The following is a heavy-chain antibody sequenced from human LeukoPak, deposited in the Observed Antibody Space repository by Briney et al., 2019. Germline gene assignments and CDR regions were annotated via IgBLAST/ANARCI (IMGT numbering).Heavy chain of an antibody. D-gene: IGHD3-22*01. CDR3: ARDANTHYYYDSSGYTASDY. Sequence: GASVKVSCKASGYTFTSYDINWVRQATGQGLEWMGWMNPNSGNTGYAQKFQGRVTMTRNTSISTAYMELSSLRSEDTAVYYCARDANTHYYYDSSGYTASDYWGQGTLVTVSS. J-gene: IGHJ4*02. CDR1: GYTFTSYD. V-gene: IGHV1-8*01. CDR2: MNPNSGNT.